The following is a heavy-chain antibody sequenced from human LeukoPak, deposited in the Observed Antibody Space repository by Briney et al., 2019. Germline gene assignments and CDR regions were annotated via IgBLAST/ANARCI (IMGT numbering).Heavy chain of an antibody. CDR1: GFTFSIYG. V-gene: IGHV3-23*01. D-gene: IGHD6-13*01. Sequence: GGSLRLSCAASGFTFSIYGMNWVRQAPGKGLEWVSGITPSGGTTYYTDSVKGRFTISRDNSKSTLYLQMNSLRAEDTAVYYCAKEIAAAQFAFDYWGQGTLVTVSS. CDR3: AKEIAAAQFAFDY. CDR2: ITPSGGTT. J-gene: IGHJ4*02.